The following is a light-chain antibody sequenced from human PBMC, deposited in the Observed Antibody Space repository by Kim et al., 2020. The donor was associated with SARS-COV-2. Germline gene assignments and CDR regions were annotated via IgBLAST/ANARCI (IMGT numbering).Light chain of an antibody. CDR1: QAIDNY. CDR2: GAS. CDR3: QQYDSLPPT. V-gene: IGKV1-16*02. J-gene: IGKJ4*01. Sequence: ASLGDRVIISCRASQAIDNYLSWFQQKPGKAPKSLIYGASTLQSGVPSKFIGSGSGTDFTLTINSLQPEDFATYFCQQYDSLPPTFGGGTKVDIK.